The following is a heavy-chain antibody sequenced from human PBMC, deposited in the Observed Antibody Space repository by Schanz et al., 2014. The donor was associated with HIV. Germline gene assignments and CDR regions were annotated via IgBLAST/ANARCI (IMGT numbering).Heavy chain of an antibody. CDR1: GGTFSNYA. V-gene: IGHV1-69*01. CDR2: IIHIFGTT. D-gene: IGHD3-16*01. Sequence: QVQLVQSGAEVKMPGSSVKVSCKASGGTFSNYAMTWVRQAPGQGLEWMGGIIHIFGTTNYAPKFQGRVTINVDESTSTAYMELSSLRSEDTAIYYCARHLPGGLFSPLNLWGQGTLVTVSS. CDR3: ARHLPGGLFSPLNL. J-gene: IGHJ5*02.